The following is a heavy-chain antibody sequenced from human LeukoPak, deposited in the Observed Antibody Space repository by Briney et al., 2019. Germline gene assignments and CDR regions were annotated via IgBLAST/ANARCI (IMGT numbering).Heavy chain of an antibody. J-gene: IGHJ4*02. CDR2: IRYDGSNK. Sequence: PGGSLRLSCAASGFTFSSYGMHWVRQAPGKGLEWVAFIRYDGSNKYYADSVKGRFTISRDNSKNTLYLQMNSLRAEDTAVYYCTTGSYYDSSGFGVWGQGTLVTVSS. CDR3: TTGSYYDSSGFGV. D-gene: IGHD3-22*01. V-gene: IGHV3-30*02. CDR1: GFTFSSYG.